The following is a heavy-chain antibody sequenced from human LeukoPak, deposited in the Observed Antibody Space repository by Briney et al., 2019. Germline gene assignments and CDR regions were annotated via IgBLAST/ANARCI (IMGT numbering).Heavy chain of an antibody. D-gene: IGHD6-13*01. CDR2: IRSKAYGGTT. CDR1: GFTFGDYA. Sequence: PGGSLRLSCTASGFTFGDYAMSWFRQAPGKGLEWVGFIRSKAYGGTTEYAASVKGRFTISRDDSKSIAYLQMNSLKTEDTAVYYCTRDSYSSISQTFDIWGQGTMVTVSS. J-gene: IGHJ3*02. V-gene: IGHV3-49*03. CDR3: TRDSYSSISQTFDI.